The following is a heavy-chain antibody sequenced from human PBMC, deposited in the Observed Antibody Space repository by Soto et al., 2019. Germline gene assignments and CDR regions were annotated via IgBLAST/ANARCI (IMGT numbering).Heavy chain of an antibody. Sequence: EVQLLDYGGGLVQPGGSLRLSCAASGFTFSCCAMSWVRQAPGKGLEWVSTIHGDGDYMQYTDSVKGRFTISRDNSRNTLYLQMDSLRGDDPAVYYCLKNRGGGRYPYRSIASWGRGTLVTVSS. J-gene: IGHJ2*01. CDR2: IHGDGDYM. V-gene: IGHV3-23*01. CDR3: LKNRGGGRYPYRSIAS. D-gene: IGHD4-4*01. CDR1: GFTFSCCA.